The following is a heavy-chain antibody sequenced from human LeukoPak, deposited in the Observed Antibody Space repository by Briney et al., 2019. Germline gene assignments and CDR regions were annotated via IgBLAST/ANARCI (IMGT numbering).Heavy chain of an antibody. V-gene: IGHV1-69*01. J-gene: IGHJ6*03. D-gene: IGHD2-2*01. CDR1: GGTFISYA. Sequence: SXKVSCKASGGTFISYAISWVRQAPGQGLEWMGGIIPIFGTANYAQKFQGRVTIPADESTSTAYMELSSLRSEDTAVYYCAIDIVVVPAAIVDYYYYYMDVWGKGTTVTVSS. CDR3: AIDIVVVPAAIVDYYYYYMDV. CDR2: IIPIFGTA.